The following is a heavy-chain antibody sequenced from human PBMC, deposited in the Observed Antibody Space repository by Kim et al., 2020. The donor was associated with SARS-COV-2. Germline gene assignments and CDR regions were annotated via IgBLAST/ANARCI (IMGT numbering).Heavy chain of an antibody. CDR1: GFSFSNFG. Sequence: GGSLRLSCVASGFSFSNFGMHWVRQAPGKGLEWVALISYNGDFTYYTDSVKGRVTISRDNSKNTVLLQMNNLRVDDTALYYCAKDSSPIPCPVQGMTGDSWRQGTLVAVPS. J-gene: IGHJ5*01. CDR2: ISYNGDFT. D-gene: IGHD3-9*01. V-gene: IGHV3-30*18. CDR3: AKDSSPIPCPVQGMTGDS.